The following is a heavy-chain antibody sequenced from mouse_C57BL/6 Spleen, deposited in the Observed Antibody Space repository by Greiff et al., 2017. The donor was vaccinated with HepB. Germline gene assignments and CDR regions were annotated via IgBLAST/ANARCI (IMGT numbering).Heavy chain of an antibody. CDR1: GYTFTSYW. D-gene: IGHD2-4*01. J-gene: IGHJ3*01. V-gene: IGHV1-53*01. Sequence: QVQLKESGTELVKPGASVKLSCKASGYTFTSYWMHWVKQRPGQGLEWIGNINPSNGGTNYNEKFKSKATLTVDKSSSTAYMQLSSLTSEDSAVYYCARLGGLRAWFAYWGQGTLVTVSA. CDR3: ARLGGLRAWFAY. CDR2: INPSNGGT.